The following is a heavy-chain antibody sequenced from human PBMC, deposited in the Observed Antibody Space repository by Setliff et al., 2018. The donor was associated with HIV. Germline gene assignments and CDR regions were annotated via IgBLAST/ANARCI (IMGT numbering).Heavy chain of an antibody. CDR3: ARQGAGYYYDSSDYYTGNGFDM. V-gene: IGHV4-38-2*01. J-gene: IGHJ3*02. D-gene: IGHD3-22*01. CDR1: GYSISTAYY. Sequence: SETLSLTCAVSGYSISTAYYWAWIRQSPGKGLEWIGGFHHSGSAHYNPSLKSRVTISGQTSKNQFSLTLTSVTAADTAIYYCARQGAGYYYDSSDYYTGNGFDMWGQGTMVTVAS. CDR2: FHHSGSA.